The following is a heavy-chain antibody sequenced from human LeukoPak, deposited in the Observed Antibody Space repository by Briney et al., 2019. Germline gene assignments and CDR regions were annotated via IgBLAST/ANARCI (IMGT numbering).Heavy chain of an antibody. CDR1: GFTFSNYV. J-gene: IGHJ4*02. CDR3: AKGGKWDVTPFDY. CDR2: ISGGGGST. Sequence: GGSLRLSCTASGFTFSNYVMSWVRQAPGKGLEWVSTISGGGGSTYYADSVKGRSTISRDNSKNTLYLQVNSLRAEDTAVYYCAKGGKWDVTPFDYWGQGTLVTDSS. V-gene: IGHV3-23*01. D-gene: IGHD1-26*01.